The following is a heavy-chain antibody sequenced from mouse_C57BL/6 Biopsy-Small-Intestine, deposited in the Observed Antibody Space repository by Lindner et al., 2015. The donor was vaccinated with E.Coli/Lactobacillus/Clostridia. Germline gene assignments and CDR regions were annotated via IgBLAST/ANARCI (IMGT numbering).Heavy chain of an antibody. Sequence: VQLQESGPELVKPGASVKIPCKASGYTFTDYEMHWVKQTPVHGLEWIGAIDPETGGTAYNQKFKGKAILTADKSSSTAYMELRSLTSEDSAVYYCTRRGIYYTFAYWGQGTLVTVSA. CDR1: GYTFTDYE. CDR2: IDPETGGT. D-gene: IGHD2-1*01. CDR3: TRRGIYYTFAY. J-gene: IGHJ3*01. V-gene: IGHV1-15*01.